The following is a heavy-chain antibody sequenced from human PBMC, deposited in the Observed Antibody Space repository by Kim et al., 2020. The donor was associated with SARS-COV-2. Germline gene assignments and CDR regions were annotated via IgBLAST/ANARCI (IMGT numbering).Heavy chain of an antibody. CDR1: GFTFSNAW. J-gene: IGHJ4*02. D-gene: IGHD3-3*01. Sequence: GGSLRLSCAASGFTFSNAWMSWVRQAPGKGLEWVGRIKSKTDGGTTDYAAPVKGRFTISREDSKNTLYLQMNSLKTEDTAVYYCTVRLIWSGYYTADYWGQGTLVTVSS. CDR2: IKSKTDGGTT. V-gene: IGHV3-15*01. CDR3: TVRLIWSGYYTADY.